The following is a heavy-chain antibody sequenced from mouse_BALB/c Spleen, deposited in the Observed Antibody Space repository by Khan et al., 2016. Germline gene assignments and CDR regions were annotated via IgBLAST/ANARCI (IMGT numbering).Heavy chain of an antibody. Sequence: QVQLKESGPGLVAPSQSLSITCTVSGFSLTGYGVNWVRQPPGKGLEWLGKKWGDGRTDYNSVLKSRVSIIKDNSKSKVFLQMNSLQTDDTANYYWSSDYDVSAYWGQGTLVIVSA. CDR3: SSDYDVSAY. CDR2: KWGDGRT. J-gene: IGHJ3*01. V-gene: IGHV2-6-7*01. D-gene: IGHD2-12*01. CDR1: GFSLTGYG.